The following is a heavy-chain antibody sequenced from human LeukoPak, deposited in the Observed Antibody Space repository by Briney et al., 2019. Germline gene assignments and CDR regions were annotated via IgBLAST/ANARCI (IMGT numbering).Heavy chain of an antibody. CDR2: IIPIFGTA. V-gene: IGHV1-69*06. Sequence: SVKVSCKASGGTFSSYAISWVRQAPGQGLEWMGGIIPIFGTANYAQKFQGRVTITADKSTSTAYMEVRSLRSDDTAVYYCATKIGARLMYFDYWGQGTLVTVSS. CDR1: GGTFSSYA. CDR3: ATKIGARLMYFDY. J-gene: IGHJ4*02. D-gene: IGHD6-6*01.